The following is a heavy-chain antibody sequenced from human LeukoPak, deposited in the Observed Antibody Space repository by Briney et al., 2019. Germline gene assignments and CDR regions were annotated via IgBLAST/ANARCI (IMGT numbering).Heavy chain of an antibody. CDR1: GGSISSGSYY. J-gene: IGHJ3*02. V-gene: IGHV4-61*02. Sequence: SETLSLTCTVSGGSISSGSYYWSWIRQPAGKGLEWIGRIYTSGSTNYNPSLKSRVTISVDTSKNQFSLKLSSVTAADTAVYYCARGGFYWADIWGQGTMVTVSS. D-gene: IGHD2/OR15-2a*01. CDR3: ARGGFYWADI. CDR2: IYTSGST.